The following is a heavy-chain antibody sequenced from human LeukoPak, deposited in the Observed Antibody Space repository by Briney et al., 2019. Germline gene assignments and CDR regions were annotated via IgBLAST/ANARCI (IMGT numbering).Heavy chain of an antibody. J-gene: IGHJ4*02. CDR3: ARDSLTLIVGRQRRGLDY. V-gene: IGHV3-21*01. CDR1: GFTFSSYS. CDR2: IRSSANYI. D-gene: IGHD3-22*01. Sequence: GGSLRLSCAASGFTFSSYSMNWVRQAPGKGLEWVSSIRSSANYINYADSVKGRFTISRDNAKNSLFLQMNSLRAEDTAIYYCARDSLTLIVGRQRRGLDYWGQGTLVTVSS.